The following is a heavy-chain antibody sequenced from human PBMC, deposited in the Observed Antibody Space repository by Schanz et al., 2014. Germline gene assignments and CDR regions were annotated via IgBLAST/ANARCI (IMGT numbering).Heavy chain of an antibody. D-gene: IGHD1-26*01. CDR2: INGYNAHT. CDR1: GYTFTGHH. J-gene: IGHJ4*02. CDR3: ARDRDQWDGNYLDY. Sequence: QVQLVQSGAEVKKPGASVKVSCKPSGYTFTGHHMHWVRQAPGQGLEWMGWINGYNAHTNYAQKFQGRVTMTTDTSTSTVYMELRSLTSDDSAVYYCARDRDQWDGNYLDYWGQGTLVTVSS. V-gene: IGHV1-18*04.